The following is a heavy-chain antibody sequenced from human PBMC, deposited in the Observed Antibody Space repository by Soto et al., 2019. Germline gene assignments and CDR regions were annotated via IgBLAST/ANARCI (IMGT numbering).Heavy chain of an antibody. V-gene: IGHV3-23*01. CDR2: MSGSYDNI. CDR1: GFTFSSYA. CDR3: AKGLPYSGYDYYFDY. Sequence: HPGGSLRLSCAASGFTFSSYAMSWVRQAPGKGLEWVSGMSGSYDNIYYADSVKGRFTISRDNSKSTLYLQMNSLRAEDTAVYYCAKGLPYSGYDYYFDYWGQGTLVTVSS. D-gene: IGHD5-12*01. J-gene: IGHJ4*02.